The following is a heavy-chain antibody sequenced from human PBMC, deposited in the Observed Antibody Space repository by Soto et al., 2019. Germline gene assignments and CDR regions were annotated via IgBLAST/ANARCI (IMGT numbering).Heavy chain of an antibody. CDR3: ARGPGGPDGPGDY. CDR1: GYTFTSYA. Sequence: QVQLVQSGAEVKKPGASVKVSCKASGYTFTSYAMHWVRQAPGQRLEWMGWINAGNGNTKYSQKFQGRVTITRDTSASTASMELSSLRSEDTAVYYCARGPGGPDGPGDYWGQGTLVTVSS. D-gene: IGHD2-15*01. CDR2: INAGNGNT. V-gene: IGHV1-3*01. J-gene: IGHJ4*02.